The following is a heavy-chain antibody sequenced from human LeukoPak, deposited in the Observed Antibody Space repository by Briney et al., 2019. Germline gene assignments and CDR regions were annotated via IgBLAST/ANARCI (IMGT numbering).Heavy chain of an antibody. CDR2: VYYTGSS. D-gene: IGHD3-10*01. CDR1: GDSISSSY. Sequence: SETLPLTCTVSGDSISSSYWSWIRQPPGKGLEWIGYVYYTGSSYYNPSLKSRATTSIDMSKNQFSLELTSMTAADTAVYYCAGYGSGSYYKAFDFWGQGILVTVSS. CDR3: AGYGSGSYYKAFDF. V-gene: IGHV4-59*01. J-gene: IGHJ4*02.